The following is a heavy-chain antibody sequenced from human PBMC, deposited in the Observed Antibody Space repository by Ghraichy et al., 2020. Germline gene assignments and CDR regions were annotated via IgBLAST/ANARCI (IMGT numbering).Heavy chain of an antibody. CDR3: TTAGGVGATLEDY. Sequence: GALRLSCAASGFTFSNAWMNWVRQAPGKGLEWVGRIKSKTDGGTTDYAAPVKGRFTISRDDSKNTLYLQMNSLKTEDTAVYYCTTAGGVGATLEDYWGQGTLVTVSS. V-gene: IGHV3-15*07. J-gene: IGHJ4*02. CDR1: GFTFSNAW. D-gene: IGHD1-26*01. CDR2: IKSKTDGGTT.